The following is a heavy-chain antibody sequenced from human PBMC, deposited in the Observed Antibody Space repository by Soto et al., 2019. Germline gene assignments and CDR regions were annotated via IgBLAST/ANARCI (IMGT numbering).Heavy chain of an antibody. CDR2: ISSSSSYI. CDR3: ARQGNGAEGFDY. V-gene: IGHV3-21*01. D-gene: IGHD4-17*01. J-gene: IGHJ4*02. CDR1: GFTFSSYS. Sequence: GGSLRLSCAASGFTFSSYSMNWVRQAPGKGLEWVSSISSSSSYIYYADSVKGRFTISRDNAKNSLYLQMNSLRAEDTAVYYCARQGNGAEGFDYWGQGTMVTVSS.